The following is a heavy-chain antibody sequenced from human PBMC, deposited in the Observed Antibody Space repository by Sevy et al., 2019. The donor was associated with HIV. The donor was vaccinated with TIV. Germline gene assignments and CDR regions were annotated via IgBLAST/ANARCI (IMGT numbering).Heavy chain of an antibody. D-gene: IGHD3-22*01. Sequence: SETLSLTCTVSGGSISSGGYYWSWIRQHPGKGLEWIGYIYYSGSTYYNPSLKSRVTISVDTSKNQFSLKLSSVTAADTAVDYCARAGTRGSGYYYWGQGTLVTVSS. J-gene: IGHJ4*02. CDR2: IYYSGST. CDR1: GGSISSGGYY. CDR3: ARAGTRGSGYYY. V-gene: IGHV4-31*03.